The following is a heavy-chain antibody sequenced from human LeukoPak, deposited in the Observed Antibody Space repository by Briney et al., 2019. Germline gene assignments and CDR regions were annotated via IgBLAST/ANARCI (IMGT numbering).Heavy chain of an antibody. CDR1: GGTFSSYA. CDR3: ARDSWYGSGSYWDY. V-gene: IGHV1-69*13. Sequence: GASVKVSCKASGGTFSSYAISWVRQAPGQGLEWMGGIIPIFGTANYAQKFQGRVTITADESTSTAYMELSSLRSEDTAVYYCARDSWYGSGSYWDYWGQGTTVTVSS. D-gene: IGHD3-10*01. CDR2: IIPIFGTA. J-gene: IGHJ4*03.